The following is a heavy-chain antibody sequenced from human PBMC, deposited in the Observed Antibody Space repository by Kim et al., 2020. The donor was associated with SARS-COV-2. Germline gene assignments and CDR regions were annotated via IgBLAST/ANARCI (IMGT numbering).Heavy chain of an antibody. CDR3: AKALAPVVPAAIGARVSVLSGWFDP. D-gene: IGHD2-2*01. V-gene: IGHV3-23*01. CDR2: ISGSGGST. J-gene: IGHJ5*02. CDR1: GFTFSSYA. Sequence: GGSLRLSCAASGFTFSSYAMSWVRQAPGKGLEWVSAISGSGGSTYYADSVKGRFTISRDNSKNTLYLQMNSLRAEDTAVYYCAKALAPVVPAAIGARVSVLSGWFDPWGQGTLVTVSS.